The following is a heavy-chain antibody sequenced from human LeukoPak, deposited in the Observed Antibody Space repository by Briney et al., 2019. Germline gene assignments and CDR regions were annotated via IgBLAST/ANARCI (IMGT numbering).Heavy chain of an antibody. CDR3: TKDPNGDYVGAFDP. D-gene: IGHD4-17*01. CDR2: IYTSGST. V-gene: IGHV4-4*07. CDR1: GGSISSFY. J-gene: IGHJ5*02. Sequence: SETLSLTCTVSGGSISSFYWSWIRQPAGKGLEWIGRIYTSGSTNYNPSLKSRLTMSVDTSKNQFSLKLTSVTAADTAVYYCTKDPNGDYVGAFDPWGQGTLVTVSS.